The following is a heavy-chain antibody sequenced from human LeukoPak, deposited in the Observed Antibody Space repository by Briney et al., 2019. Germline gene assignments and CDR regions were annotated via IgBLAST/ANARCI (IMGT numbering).Heavy chain of an antibody. Sequence: PGRSLRLSCAASGFTFSSYGMHWVRQAPGKGLEWVAVISYDGSNKYYADSVKGRFTISRDNAKNSLYLQMDSLRVEDTAVYFCARDVGGGYYLFTENHWGRGTLVTVSS. D-gene: IGHD3-3*01. CDR1: GFTFSSYG. CDR3: ARDVGGGYYLFTENH. CDR2: ISYDGSNK. J-gene: IGHJ5*02. V-gene: IGHV3-30*03.